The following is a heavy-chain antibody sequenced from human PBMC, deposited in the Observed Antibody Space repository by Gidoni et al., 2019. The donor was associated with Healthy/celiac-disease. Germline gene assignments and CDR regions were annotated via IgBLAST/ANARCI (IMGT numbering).Heavy chain of an antibody. Sequence: QVQLVQTGAEVKKPGASVKVSCKASGYTFTSYGISWVRQAPGQGLEWLGWISAYNGNTNSAQKLQGRVTMTTDTSPSTAYMALRSLSSDDPAVYYCARLGYSYDSSGYVIDYWGQGTLVTVSS. D-gene: IGHD3-22*01. CDR1: GYTFTSYG. CDR2: ISAYNGNT. J-gene: IGHJ4*02. V-gene: IGHV1-18*01. CDR3: ARLGYSYDSSGYVIDY.